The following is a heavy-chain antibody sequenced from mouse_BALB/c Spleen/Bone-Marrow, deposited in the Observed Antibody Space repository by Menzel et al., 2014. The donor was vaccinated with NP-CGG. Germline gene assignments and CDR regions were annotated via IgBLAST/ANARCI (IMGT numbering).Heavy chain of an antibody. CDR1: GYTFTDYY. Sequence: QVQLQQSGAELARLGASVKLSCKASGYTFTDYYINWVKQRTGQGLEWIGEIYPGSGNTYYNEKFKGKATLTADKSSSTAYMQLSSLTSEDSAVYFCARSRGYAWFAYWGQGTLVTVSA. V-gene: IGHV1-77*01. J-gene: IGHJ3*01. CDR3: ARSRGYAWFAY. D-gene: IGHD2-2*01. CDR2: IYPGSGNT.